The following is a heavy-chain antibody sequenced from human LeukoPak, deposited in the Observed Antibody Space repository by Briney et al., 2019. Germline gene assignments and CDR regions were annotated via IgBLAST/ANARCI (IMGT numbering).Heavy chain of an antibody. V-gene: IGHV1-2*02. CDR1: GYTFTGYY. CDR2: TKPNSGGT. D-gene: IGHD1-26*01. J-gene: IGHJ4*02. Sequence: ASVKVSCKASGYTFTGYYMHWVRQAPGQGLEWMGWTKPNSGGTNYAQKFQGRVTMTRDTSISTAYMELSRLRSDDTAVYYCEVKRSYYAGFDYWGQGTLVTVSS. CDR3: EVKRSYYAGFDY.